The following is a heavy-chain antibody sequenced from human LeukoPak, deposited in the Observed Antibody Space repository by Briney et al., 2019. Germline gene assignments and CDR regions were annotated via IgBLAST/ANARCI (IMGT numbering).Heavy chain of an antibody. V-gene: IGHV4-4*02. Sequence: SETLSLTCVVSGGSISSSNWWSWVRQPPGKGLEWSGEIYHSGSTNYNPSLKSRVTISVDKSKNQFSLKLSYVTAADTAVYYCSSLTVTRNFDYWGQGTLVTVSS. CDR1: GGSISSSNW. CDR2: IYHSGST. J-gene: IGHJ4*02. CDR3: SSLTVTRNFDY. D-gene: IGHD4-17*01.